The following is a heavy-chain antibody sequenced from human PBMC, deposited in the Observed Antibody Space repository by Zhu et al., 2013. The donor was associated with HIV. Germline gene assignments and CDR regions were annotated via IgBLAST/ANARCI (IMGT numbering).Heavy chain of an antibody. V-gene: IGHV1-69*08. J-gene: IGHJ5*02. D-gene: IGHD2-15*01. Sequence: QVQLVQSGAEVKRPGSSVKVSCKASGGSFTTFSISWVRQAPGQGLEWMGRIIPILGTATYVQRFMGRVTITADKATNTAYMEVSRLTSEDAAVYYCARDGSVDCSSGSCNSRPSRLDPWGRGNPRSPFP. CDR2: IIPILGTA. CDR1: GGSFTTFS. CDR3: ARDGSVDCSSGSCNSRPSRLDP.